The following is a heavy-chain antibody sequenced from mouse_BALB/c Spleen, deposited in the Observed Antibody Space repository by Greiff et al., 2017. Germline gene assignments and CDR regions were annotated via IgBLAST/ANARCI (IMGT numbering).Heavy chain of an antibody. J-gene: IGHJ4*01. CDR3: AINGYDYAMDY. D-gene: IGHD1-2*01. CDR2: ISSGSSTI. CDR1: GFTFSSFG. Sequence: EVQVVESGGGLVQPGGSRKLSCAASGFTFSSFGMHWVRQAPEKGLEWVAYISSGSSTIYYADTVKGRFTISIDNPKNTLFLQMTSLRSEDTAMYYCAINGYDYAMDYWGQGTSVTVSS. V-gene: IGHV5-17*02.